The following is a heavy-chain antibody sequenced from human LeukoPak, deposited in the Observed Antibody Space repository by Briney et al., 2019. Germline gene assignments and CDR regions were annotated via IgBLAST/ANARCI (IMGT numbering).Heavy chain of an antibody. D-gene: IGHD2-15*01. Sequence: GGSLRLSCAASGFTFSSYWMHWVRQAPGKWLVWVSRINSDGSSTSYADSVKGRFTISRDNARNTVYLQMNSLRVEDTAVYYCARELAGSRDKWGQGTLVTVSS. CDR2: INSDGSST. CDR1: GFTFSSYW. J-gene: IGHJ4*02. V-gene: IGHV3-74*01. CDR3: ARELAGSRDK.